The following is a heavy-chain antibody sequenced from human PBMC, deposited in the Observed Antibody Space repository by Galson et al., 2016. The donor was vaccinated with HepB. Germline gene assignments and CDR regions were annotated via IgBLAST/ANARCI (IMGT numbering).Heavy chain of an antibody. J-gene: IGHJ4*02. CDR2: ITRSADLI. CDR3: ARVASWAYYYDSSGSRIPNFFDY. V-gene: IGHV3-48*03. CDR1: GFSFSSYA. D-gene: IGHD3-22*01. Sequence: SLRLSCAASGFSFSSYAMNWVRQAPGKGLEWIAYITRSADLIYYADSVKGRFIISRDNAKRSLYLQMHSLRAEDTAVYYCARVASWAYYYDSSGSRIPNFFDYWGQGTLVTVSS.